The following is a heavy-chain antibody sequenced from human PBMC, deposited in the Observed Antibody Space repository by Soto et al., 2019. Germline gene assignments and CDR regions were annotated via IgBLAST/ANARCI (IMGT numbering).Heavy chain of an antibody. Sequence: GGSLRLSCAAAGFDFEDYAMHWVRQVPGKGLEWVSLTNSDGTDSYYMDSVKGRFTISRDNAKSTLYLQMDRLRPEDTALYFCAKSLYYYDSSPLDHWGQGTLVTVSS. D-gene: IGHD3-22*01. J-gene: IGHJ4*02. CDR3: AKSLYYYDSSPLDH. CDR1: GFDFEDYA. V-gene: IGHV3-43D*04. CDR2: TNSDGTDS.